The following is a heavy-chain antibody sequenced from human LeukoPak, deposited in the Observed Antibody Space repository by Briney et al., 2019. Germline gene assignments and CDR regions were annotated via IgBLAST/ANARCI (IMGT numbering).Heavy chain of an antibody. V-gene: IGHV3-48*01. CDR3: ARDTKYAFDN. CDR2: IGISSGNT. J-gene: IGHJ4*02. D-gene: IGHD2-2*01. CDR1: GFTFSSYS. Sequence: PGGSLRLSCAASGFTFSSYSMNWVRQAPGKGLEWISYIGISSGNTKYADSVKGRFTISGDKAKNSVYLQMNSLRVEDTAVDYCARDTKYAFDNWGQGTLVTVSS.